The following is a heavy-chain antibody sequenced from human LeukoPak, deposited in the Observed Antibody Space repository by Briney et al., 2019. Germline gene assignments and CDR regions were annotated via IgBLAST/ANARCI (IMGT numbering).Heavy chain of an antibody. D-gene: IGHD2-2*01. V-gene: IGHV3-33*01. J-gene: IGHJ4*02. CDR2: IWYDGSNK. Sequence: GESLKISCAASGFTFSSYGMHWVRQAPGKGLEWVAVIWYDGSNKYYADSEKGRFTISRDNAKNSLYLQMNSLRAEDTAVYYCARRTSPPDYWGQGTLVTVSS. CDR3: ARRTSPPDY. CDR1: GFTFSSYG.